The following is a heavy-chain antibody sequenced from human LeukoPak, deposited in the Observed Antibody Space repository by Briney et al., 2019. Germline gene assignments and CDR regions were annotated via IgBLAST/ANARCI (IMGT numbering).Heavy chain of an antibody. J-gene: IGHJ4*02. V-gene: IGHV4-4*02. D-gene: IGHD5/OR15-5a*01. CDR1: GVSISSCNW. Sequence: PSETLSLTCAVSGVSISSCNWWTWVRQPPGKGLEWIGEISHCGDTKYSPSLRTRVTISIDRSKNHLSLNLNSVTAADTAIYYCSTRDQSRTDVVPPDYWGQGTLATVSS. CDR2: ISHCGDT. CDR3: STRDQSRTDVVPPDY.